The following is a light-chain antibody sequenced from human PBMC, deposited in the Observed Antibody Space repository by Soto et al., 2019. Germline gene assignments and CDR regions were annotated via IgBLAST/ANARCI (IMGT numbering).Light chain of an antibody. Sequence: DIQMTQSPSSLSASVGDRVTITCRASQSISNYLNWYQQKPGNAPKVLIYAASTLQSGVPSRFSGSGSGTDFTLTISSLQPEDFATYFCQQSYSTLFTFGPGTKVDIK. CDR2: AAS. J-gene: IGKJ3*01. V-gene: IGKV1-39*01. CDR1: QSISNY. CDR3: QQSYSTLFT.